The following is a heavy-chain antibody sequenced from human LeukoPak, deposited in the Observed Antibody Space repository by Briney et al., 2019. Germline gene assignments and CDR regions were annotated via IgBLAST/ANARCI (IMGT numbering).Heavy chain of an antibody. J-gene: IGHJ4*02. CDR3: ARVVGGDYFDY. CDR1: TYTFSPYA. Sequence: GASVKVSCKASTYTFSPYALNWVRQAPGQGLEWMGWISTNTGNPTYAQGFTGRFVFSLDTSVSTAYLQISSLKAEDTAVYYCARVVGGDYFDYWGQGTLVTVSS. D-gene: IGHD1-26*01. V-gene: IGHV7-4-1*02. CDR2: ISTNTGNP.